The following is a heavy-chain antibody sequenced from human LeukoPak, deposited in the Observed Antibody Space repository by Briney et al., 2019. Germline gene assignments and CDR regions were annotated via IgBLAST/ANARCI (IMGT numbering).Heavy chain of an antibody. Sequence: PSETLSLTCAVYGGSFSGYYWSWIRQPPGKGLEWIGEINHSGSTNYNPSLKSRVTISVDTSKNQFSLKLSSVTDADTAVYYCARGVTRSSWYSVVYWGQGTLVTVSS. D-gene: IGHD6-13*01. V-gene: IGHV4-34*01. CDR2: INHSGST. CDR1: GGSFSGYY. J-gene: IGHJ4*02. CDR3: ARGVTRSSWYSVVY.